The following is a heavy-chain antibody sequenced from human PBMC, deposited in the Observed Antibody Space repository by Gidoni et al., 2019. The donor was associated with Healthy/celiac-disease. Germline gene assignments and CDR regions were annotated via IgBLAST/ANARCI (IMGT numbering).Heavy chain of an antibody. CDR3: ARDSSYSTVYYFDY. J-gene: IGHJ4*02. CDR1: GYTFTSYA. Sequence: QVQLVQSGAEVKKPGASVKVSCKASGYTFTSYAMHWVRRAPGQRLEWMGWINAGNGNTKYSQKFQGRVTITRDTSASTAYMELSSLRSEDTAVYYCARDSSYSTVYYFDYWGQGTLVTVSS. D-gene: IGHD6-13*01. V-gene: IGHV1-3*01. CDR2: INAGNGNT.